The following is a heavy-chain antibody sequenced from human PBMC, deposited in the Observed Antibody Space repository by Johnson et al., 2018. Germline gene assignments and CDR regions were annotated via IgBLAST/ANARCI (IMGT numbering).Heavy chain of an antibody. CDR3: ARGKGHGFDM. V-gene: IGHV3-74*02. J-gene: IGHJ3*02. CDR1: GFIFSSYW. Sequence: VQLVESGGGLVQPGGSLRLSCAASGFIFSSYWMHWVRQAPGKGLVWLSRINRDGSDTSYEDSVKGRFTMSRDNAKNTLFLQMNSLTVDDTAVYYCARGKGHGFDMWGQGTMVAVAS. CDR2: INRDGSDT.